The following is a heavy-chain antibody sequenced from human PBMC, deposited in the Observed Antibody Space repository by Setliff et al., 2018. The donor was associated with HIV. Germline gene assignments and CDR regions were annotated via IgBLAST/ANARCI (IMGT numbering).Heavy chain of an antibody. CDR2: IFYSGIT. J-gene: IGHJ3*02. Sequence: SETLSLTCTVSGGSLTSRSYYWGWIRQPPGKGLEWIGSIFYSGITYYNPSLKSRVTISVDTFKNQFSLNLTSVTAADTAVYYCARSKTFYDFWGGYYTHGAFKIWGLGTMVTVSS. CDR1: GGSLTSRSYY. V-gene: IGHV4-39*01. CDR3: ARSKTFYDFWGGYYTHGAFKI. D-gene: IGHD3-3*01.